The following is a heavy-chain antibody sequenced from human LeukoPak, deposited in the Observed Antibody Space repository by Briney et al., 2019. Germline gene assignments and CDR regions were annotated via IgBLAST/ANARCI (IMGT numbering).Heavy chain of an antibody. CDR2: IYYSGST. Sequence: SQTLSLTCTVSGGSISSGGYYWSWIRQHPGKGLEWIGYIYYSGSTYYNPSLKSRVTISVDTSKNQFSLKLSSVTAADTAVYYCAGDGLAVAGWGAFDIWGQGTMVTVSS. CDR3: AGDGLAVAGWGAFDI. D-gene: IGHD6-19*01. CDR1: GGSISSGGYY. J-gene: IGHJ3*02. V-gene: IGHV4-31*03.